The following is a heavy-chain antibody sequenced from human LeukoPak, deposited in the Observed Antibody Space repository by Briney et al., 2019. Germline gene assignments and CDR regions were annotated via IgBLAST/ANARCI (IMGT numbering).Heavy chain of an antibody. CDR1: GGTISSYY. Sequence: SETLSLTCTVSGGTISSYYWNWIRQPPGKGLEWIGYIHYSGSTKYNPSLKSRVTISVDTSKNQFSLKLSSVTAADTAVYYCASRLRYFDWFFDYWGQGTLVTVPS. CDR3: ASRLRYFDWFFDY. D-gene: IGHD3-9*01. V-gene: IGHV4-59*08. CDR2: IHYSGST. J-gene: IGHJ4*02.